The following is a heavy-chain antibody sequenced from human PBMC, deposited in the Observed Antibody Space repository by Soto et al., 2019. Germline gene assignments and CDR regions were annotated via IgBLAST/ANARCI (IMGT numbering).Heavy chain of an antibody. V-gene: IGHV4-38-2*01. Sequence: SETLRLTWCVSGYSMSRGYYWGWIRQPPGKGLEWIGSIYHSGSTYYNPSLKSRVTISVDTPKNQFSLKLSSVIAADTAVYYCERTRFTSHQFAYRGQRTLGTVS. CDR1: GYSMSRGYY. CDR3: ERTRFTSHQFAY. J-gene: IGHJ4*02. D-gene: IGHD3-10*01. CDR2: IYHSGST.